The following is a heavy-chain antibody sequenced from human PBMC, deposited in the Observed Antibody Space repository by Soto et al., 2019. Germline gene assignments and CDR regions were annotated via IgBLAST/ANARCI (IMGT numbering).Heavy chain of an antibody. CDR3: ASLARSYDSSGYYYV. J-gene: IGHJ4*02. V-gene: IGHV1-46*01. CDR2: INPSGGST. Sequence: ASVTVSCKASGYTFTSYYMHWVRQAPGQGLEWMGIINPSGGSTSYAQKFQGRVTMTRDTSTSTVYMELSSLRSEDTAVYYCASLARSYDSSGYYYVWGQGTLVTVSS. CDR1: GYTFTSYY. D-gene: IGHD3-22*01.